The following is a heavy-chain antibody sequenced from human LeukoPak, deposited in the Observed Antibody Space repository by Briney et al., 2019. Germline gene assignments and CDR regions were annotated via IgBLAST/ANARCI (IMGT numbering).Heavy chain of an antibody. V-gene: IGHV3-7*01. D-gene: IGHD7-27*01. Sequence: GGSLRLSCSASGFTFSHYWMAWLRQAPGKGLEWVAIIRPDANDGSYVDSVKGRFTISRDNAKNSLYLQLNSLRAEDTAVYFCARADWGSIDYWGQGALVTVSS. CDR2: IRPDANDG. CDR1: GFTFSHYW. J-gene: IGHJ4*02. CDR3: ARADWGSIDY.